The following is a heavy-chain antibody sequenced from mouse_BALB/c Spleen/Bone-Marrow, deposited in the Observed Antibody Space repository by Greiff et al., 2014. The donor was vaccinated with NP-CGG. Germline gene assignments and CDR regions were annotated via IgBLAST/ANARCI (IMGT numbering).Heavy chain of an antibody. CDR2: IDPANGNT. D-gene: IGHD1-1*01. CDR1: GFNIKDTS. J-gene: IGHJ3*01. CDR3: AIYYYCSSGFAY. V-gene: IGHV14-3*02. Sequence: VQLQQSGAELVKPGASVKLSCTASGFNIKDTSMHWVKQRPEQGLEWIGRIDPANGNTKFNPKFQGKATITADTSSNTADLQLNNLTAKYTAVYYYAIYYYCSSGFAYWGQGTLVTVSA.